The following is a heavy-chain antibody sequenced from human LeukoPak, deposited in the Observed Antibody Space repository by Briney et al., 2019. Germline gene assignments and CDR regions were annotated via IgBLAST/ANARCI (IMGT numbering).Heavy chain of an antibody. Sequence: GESLKISCKGSGYTFTSYWIAWVRQMPGKGLAWMGIIYPDDSDTRYSPSFQGQVTISADKSITTAYLQWNSLKASDTAMYYCARQVLARDAFDIWGQGTMVTVSS. CDR2: IYPDDSDT. CDR1: GYTFTSYW. V-gene: IGHV5-51*01. CDR3: ARQVLARDAFDI. J-gene: IGHJ3*02.